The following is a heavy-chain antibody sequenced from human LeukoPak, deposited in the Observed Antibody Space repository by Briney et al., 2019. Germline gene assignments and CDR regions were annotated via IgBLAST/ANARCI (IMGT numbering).Heavy chain of an antibody. Sequence: GGSLRLSCAASGFTFSSYAMHWVRQAPGKGLEWVAVISYDGSNKYYADSVKGRFTISRDNSKNTLYLQMNSLRAEDTAVYYCARAVAALGGFDYWGQGTLVTVSS. CDR2: ISYDGSNK. D-gene: IGHD6-19*01. CDR3: ARAVAALGGFDY. V-gene: IGHV3-30-3*01. CDR1: GFTFSSYA. J-gene: IGHJ4*02.